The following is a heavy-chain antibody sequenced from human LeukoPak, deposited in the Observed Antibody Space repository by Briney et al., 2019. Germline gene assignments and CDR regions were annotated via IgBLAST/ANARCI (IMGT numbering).Heavy chain of an antibody. D-gene: IGHD3-10*01. V-gene: IGHV3-21*04. CDR3: AKEGSYYGSGSYVEY. J-gene: IGHJ4*02. CDR1: GFTFSSYS. Sequence: GGSLRLSCAASGFTFSSYSMNWVRQAPGKGLEWVSSISSSSSYIYYADSVKGRFTISRDTSKNTVYLQMNSLRAEDTAVYYCAKEGSYYGSGSYVEYWGQGTQVTVSS. CDR2: ISSSSSYI.